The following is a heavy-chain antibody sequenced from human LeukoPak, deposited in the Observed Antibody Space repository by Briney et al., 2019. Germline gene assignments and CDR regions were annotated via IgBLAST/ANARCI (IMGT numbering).Heavy chain of an antibody. J-gene: IGHJ5*02. CDR1: GFTFSSYS. CDR2: ISSSSSYI. D-gene: IGHD3-10*01. Sequence: GGSLRLSCAASGFTFSSYSMNWVRQAPGKGLEWVSSISSSSSYIYYADSVKGRFTISRDNAKNSLYLQMNSLRAEGTAVYYCASNSDYYYGSGSYYAEGFDPWGQGTLVTVSS. V-gene: IGHV3-21*01. CDR3: ASNSDYYYGSGSYYAEGFDP.